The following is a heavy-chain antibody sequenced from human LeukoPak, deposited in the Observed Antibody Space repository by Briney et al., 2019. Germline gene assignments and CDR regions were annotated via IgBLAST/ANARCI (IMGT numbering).Heavy chain of an antibody. J-gene: IGHJ4*02. Sequence: PGGSLRLSCAASGFTFSSYAMHWVRQAPGQGLEYVSAITSNGNSPYYANSVRGRFTISRDNSKNTLYLQMGSLGVEDMAVYYCAREYCSGGDCQYYFDYWGQGTLVTVSS. D-gene: IGHD2-15*01. CDR3: AREYCSGGDCQYYFDY. V-gene: IGHV3-64*01. CDR2: ITSNGNSP. CDR1: GFTFSSYA.